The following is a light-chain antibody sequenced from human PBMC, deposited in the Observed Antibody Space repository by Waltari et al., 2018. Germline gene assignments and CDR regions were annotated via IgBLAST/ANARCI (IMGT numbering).Light chain of an antibody. CDR1: QSISSY. V-gene: IGKV1-39*01. Sequence: DIQMTQPPSSLSASVGHRVTITCRASQSISSYLNWYQQKPGKAPKLLIYAASSLQSGVPSRFSGSGSGTDFTLTISSLQPEDFATYYCQQSYSTPDTFGGGTKVEIK. CDR3: QQSYSTPDT. CDR2: AAS. J-gene: IGKJ4*01.